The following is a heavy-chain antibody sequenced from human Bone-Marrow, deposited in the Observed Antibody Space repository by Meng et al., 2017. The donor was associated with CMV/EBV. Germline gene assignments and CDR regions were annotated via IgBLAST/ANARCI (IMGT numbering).Heavy chain of an antibody. CDR3: ARGRGHGYSYASYYYGMDV. Sequence: SETLFLTCAVYGGSFSGYYWSWIRQPPGKGLEWIGEINHSGSTNYNPSLKSRVTISVDTSKNQFSLKLSSVTAADTAVYYCARGRGHGYSYASYYYGMDVWGQGTTVTGSS. V-gene: IGHV4-34*01. CDR1: GGSFSGYY. J-gene: IGHJ6*02. D-gene: IGHD5-18*01. CDR2: INHSGST.